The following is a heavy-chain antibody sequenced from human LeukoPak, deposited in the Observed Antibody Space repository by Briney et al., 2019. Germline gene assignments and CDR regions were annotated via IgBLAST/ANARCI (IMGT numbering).Heavy chain of an antibody. J-gene: IGHJ4*02. Sequence: GGSLRLSCAASGFTFSSFAMSWVRQAPGKGLEWVANIKQDGSQKYYVDSVRGRFTISRDNAKNSLYLQMDSLRAEDSAVYYCASSNWNYYNYWGQGTLVTVSS. V-gene: IGHV3-7*05. CDR1: GFTFSSFA. CDR2: IKQDGSQK. CDR3: ASSNWNYYNY. D-gene: IGHD1-20*01.